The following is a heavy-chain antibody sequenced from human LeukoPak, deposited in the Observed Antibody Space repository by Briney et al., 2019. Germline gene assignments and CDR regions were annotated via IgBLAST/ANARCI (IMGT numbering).Heavy chain of an antibody. V-gene: IGHV1-2*02. J-gene: IGHJ5*02. D-gene: IGHD1-26*01. CDR3: ARLSLLKLNWFDP. CDR1: GYTFTGYY. Sequence: ASVKVSCKASGYTFTGYYMHWVRQAPGQGLEWMGWINPNSGGTNYAQKFQGRVTMTRDTSISTAYMELSRLRSDYTAVYYCARLSLLKLNWFDPWGQGTLVTVSS. CDR2: INPNSGGT.